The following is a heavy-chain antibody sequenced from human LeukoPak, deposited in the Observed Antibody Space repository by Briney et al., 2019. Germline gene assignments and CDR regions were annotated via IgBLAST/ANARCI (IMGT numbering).Heavy chain of an antibody. J-gene: IGHJ4*02. CDR2: ISGSGGST. Sequence: GGSLRLSCAASGFTFSSYAMSWVRQAPGKGLEWVPAISGSGGSTYYADSVKGRFTISRDNSKNTLYLQMSSLRGEDTAVYYCATGYNYGPDYWGQGTLVTVSS. CDR3: ATGYNYGPDY. V-gene: IGHV3-23*01. D-gene: IGHD5-18*01. CDR1: GFTFSSYA.